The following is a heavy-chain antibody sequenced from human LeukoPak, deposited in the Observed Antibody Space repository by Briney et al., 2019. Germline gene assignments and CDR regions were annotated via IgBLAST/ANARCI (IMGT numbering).Heavy chain of an antibody. CDR3: ASGSTYGNVAIL. V-gene: IGHV3-74*01. CDR2: INGDGSTS. Sequence: GGSLRLSCAASGFTFSSSWMHWVRQAPGKGLVWVSRINGDGSTSIYADSARGRVTISRDNARNTLYLQIHSLRAEDTALYYCASGSTYGNVAILWGQGTMVTVSS. CDR1: GFTFSSSW. D-gene: IGHD1-26*01. J-gene: IGHJ3*01.